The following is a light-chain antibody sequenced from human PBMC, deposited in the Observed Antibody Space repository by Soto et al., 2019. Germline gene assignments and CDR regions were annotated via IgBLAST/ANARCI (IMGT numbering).Light chain of an antibody. CDR3: QQRSNWPIT. CDR1: QSVSRY. J-gene: IGKJ5*01. V-gene: IGKV3-11*01. Sequence: EIVLTQSPATLSLSPGERATLSCRASQSVSRYLAWYQQKPGQAPRLLIYDASNRATGIPARFSGSGSGTVFTLTISSLEPEDFAVYYCQQRSNWPITFGQGTRLEIK. CDR2: DAS.